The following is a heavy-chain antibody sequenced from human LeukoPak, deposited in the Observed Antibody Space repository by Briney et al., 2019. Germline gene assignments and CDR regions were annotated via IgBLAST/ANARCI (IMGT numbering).Heavy chain of an antibody. V-gene: IGHV1-46*01. CDR2: INPSGGTT. CDR1: GYTLTNYY. D-gene: IGHD2-15*01. J-gene: IGHJ3*02. CDR3: ARGGSSDDAFDI. Sequence: ASVKVSFKASGYTLTNYYIEWVRQAPGQGLEWMGMINPSGGTTNYAQEFQGRVTMTRDTSTSTVYMELSSLRSEDTAVYYCARGGSSDDAFDIWGQGTMVTVSS.